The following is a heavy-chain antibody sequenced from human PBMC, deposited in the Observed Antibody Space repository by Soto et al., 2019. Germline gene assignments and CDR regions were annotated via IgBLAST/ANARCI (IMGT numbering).Heavy chain of an antibody. Sequence: EAQVLESGGGLVQPGGSLRLSCEGSGFTVSSHIMTWIRQAPGKGPEWVSTITTAGGTYYADSVKGRFAMSRDTSENTLYLQMNSLGAEDTAAYYCAPHVSCSGGSCQYDAFAIRGQGTMVTVSS. J-gene: IGHJ3*02. CDR2: ITTAGGT. CDR3: APHVSCSGGSCQYDAFAI. V-gene: IGHV3-23*01. CDR1: GFTVSSHI. D-gene: IGHD2-15*01.